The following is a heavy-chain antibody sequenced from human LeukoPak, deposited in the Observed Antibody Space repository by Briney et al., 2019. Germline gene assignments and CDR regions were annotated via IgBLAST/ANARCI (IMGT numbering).Heavy chain of an antibody. CDR3: VRGHCSITTCYRFAYDI. CDR2: IYYSGST. V-gene: IGHV4-59*11. D-gene: IGHD2-2*02. CDR1: GGSISGHY. Sequence: PSETLSLTCSVSGGSISGHYWSWVRQPPGKGLEWIGYIYYSGSTNYNPSLKSRVTISVDTSKNQFSLNLSSVSGADTAVYYCVRGHCSITTCYRFAYDIWGQGTMVTVSS. J-gene: IGHJ3*02.